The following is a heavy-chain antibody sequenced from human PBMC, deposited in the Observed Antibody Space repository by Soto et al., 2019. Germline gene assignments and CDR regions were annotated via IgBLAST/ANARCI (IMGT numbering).Heavy chain of an antibody. CDR3: ARDYAAYDYVWGSYRYSDY. J-gene: IGHJ4*02. V-gene: IGHV3-21*01. CDR1: GFTFSSYS. D-gene: IGHD3-16*02. CDR2: ISSSSSYI. Sequence: PGGSLRLCCAASGFTFSSYSMNWVRQAPGKGLEWVSSISSSSSYIYYADSVKGRFTISRDNAKNSLYLQMNSLRAEDTAVYYCARDYAAYDYVWGSYRYSDYWGQGTLVTVSS.